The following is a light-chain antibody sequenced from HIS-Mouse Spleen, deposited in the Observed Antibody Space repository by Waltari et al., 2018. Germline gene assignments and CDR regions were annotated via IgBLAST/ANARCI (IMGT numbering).Light chain of an antibody. CDR3: SSYTSSSTRV. CDR2: DVS. CDR1: SSDVGGYNY. J-gene: IGLJ3*02. Sequence: QSALTQPASVSGSPGHSITISCTGTSSDVGGYNYVSRYQQHPGKAPKLMIYDVSNRPSGVSNRFSGSKSGNTASLTISGLQAEDEADYYCSSYTSSSTRVFGGGTKLTVL. V-gene: IGLV2-14*03.